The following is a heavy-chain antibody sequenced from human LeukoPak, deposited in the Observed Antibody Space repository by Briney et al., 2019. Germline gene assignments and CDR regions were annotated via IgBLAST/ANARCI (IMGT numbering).Heavy chain of an antibody. CDR1: GFTFSSYG. J-gene: IGHJ4*02. D-gene: IGHD5-18*01. CDR2: ISYDGSNK. Sequence: GGSLRLSCAASGFTFSSYGMHWVRQAAGKGLEWVAVISYDGSNKYYADSVKGRFTISKDNSKNTLYLQMNSLRAEDTAVYYCAMGLGYDGWDYFDYWGQGTLVTVSS. CDR3: AMGLGYDGWDYFDY. V-gene: IGHV3-30*03.